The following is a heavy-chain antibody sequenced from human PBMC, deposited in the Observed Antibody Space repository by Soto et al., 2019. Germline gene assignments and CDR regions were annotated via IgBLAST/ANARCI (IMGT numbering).Heavy chain of an antibody. J-gene: IGHJ6*03. Sequence: SETLSLTCTVSGGSISSYYWSWIRQPPGKGLEWIGYIYYSGSTNYNPSLKSRVTISVDTSKNQFSLKLSSVTAADAAVYYCARGGIVVVPAAIGYYYYYMDVWGKGTTVTVSS. D-gene: IGHD2-2*02. CDR2: IYYSGST. CDR3: ARGGIVVVPAAIGYYYYYMDV. CDR1: GGSISSYY. V-gene: IGHV4-59*01.